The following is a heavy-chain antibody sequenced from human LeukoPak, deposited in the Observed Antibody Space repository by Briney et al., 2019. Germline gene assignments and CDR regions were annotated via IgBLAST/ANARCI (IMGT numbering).Heavy chain of an antibody. V-gene: IGHV4-30-2*01. CDR3: ARGEYDILTGYQNWFDP. CDR2: IYHSGST. J-gene: IGHJ5*02. D-gene: IGHD3-9*01. Sequence: SQTLSLTCAVSGGSISSGGYSWSWIRQPPGKGLEWIGYIYHSGSTYYNPSLKSRVTISVDRSKNQFSLKLSSVTAADTAVYYCARGEYDILTGYQNWFDPWSQGTLVTVSS. CDR1: GGSISSGGYS.